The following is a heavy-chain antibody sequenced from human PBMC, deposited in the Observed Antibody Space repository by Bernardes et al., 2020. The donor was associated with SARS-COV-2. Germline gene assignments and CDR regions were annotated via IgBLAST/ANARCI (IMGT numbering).Heavy chain of an antibody. J-gene: IGHJ3*02. Sequence: ENRCLKGTGAGGAISSNSYYWGWIRQPKGKGLEWIGSIYYRGSTYYNPSLKSRVTISVDTSKNQFSLKLSSVTAADTAVYYCARHSLSSIAARRGAFDIWGQGTMVTGSS. CDR3: ARHSLSSIAARRGAFDI. V-gene: IGHV4-39*01. CDR2: IYYRGST. CDR1: GGAISSNSYY. D-gene: IGHD6-6*01.